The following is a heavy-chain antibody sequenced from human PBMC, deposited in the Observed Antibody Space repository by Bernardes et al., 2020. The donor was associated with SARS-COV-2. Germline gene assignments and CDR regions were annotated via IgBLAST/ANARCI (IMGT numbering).Heavy chain of an antibody. CDR1: GFTFSTYE. Sequence: GGSLRLSCAGSGFTFSTYELNWVRQAPGKGLAWVSYISGSGSTIYYADSVKGRFTISRDNAKNSLYLQMNSLRAEDTAIYYCAMRDWLHSYYYYGLDVWGQGTTVTVSS. D-gene: IGHD3-9*01. CDR3: AMRDWLHSYYYYGLDV. J-gene: IGHJ6*02. V-gene: IGHV3-48*03. CDR2: ISGSGSTI.